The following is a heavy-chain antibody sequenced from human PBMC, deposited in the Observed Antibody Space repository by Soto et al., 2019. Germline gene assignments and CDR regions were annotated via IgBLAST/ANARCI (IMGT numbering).Heavy chain of an antibody. CDR1: EFTFSNFG. V-gene: IGHV3-33*01. J-gene: IGHJ3*02. CDR3: ARVDVVVAADAFDI. CDR2: IYYDGSNE. D-gene: IGHD2-15*01. Sequence: QVQLVESGGGVVQPGRSLRLSCAASEFTFSNFGMHWVHQAPGKGLEWVAVIYYDGSNEYYADSVKGRFTISRDNSKNRLYLQMNSLRAEDTAVYYCARVDVVVAADAFDIWGQGTMVTVSS.